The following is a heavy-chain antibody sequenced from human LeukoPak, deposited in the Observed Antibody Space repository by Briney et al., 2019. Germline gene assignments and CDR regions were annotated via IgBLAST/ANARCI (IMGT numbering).Heavy chain of an antibody. CDR2: ISSSSSYI. V-gene: IGHV3-21*01. Sequence: GGSLRLSCAASGFTFSSYSMNWVRQAPGKGLEWVSSISSSSSYIYYADSVKGRFTISRDNAKNPLYPQMNSLRAEDTAVYYCARDHSSSWYYYYYMDVWGKGTTVTVSS. CDR1: GFTFSSYS. D-gene: IGHD6-13*01. J-gene: IGHJ6*03. CDR3: ARDHSSSWYYYYYMDV.